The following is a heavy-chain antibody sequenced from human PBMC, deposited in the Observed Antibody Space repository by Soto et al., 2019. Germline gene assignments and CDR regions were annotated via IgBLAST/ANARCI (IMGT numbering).Heavy chain of an antibody. V-gene: IGHV3-48*01. CDR1: GFTFSSYS. D-gene: IGHD1-1*01. J-gene: IGHJ4*02. Sequence: GGSLRLSCAASGFTFSSYSMNWVRQAPGKGLEWVSYISSSSSTIYYADSVKGRFTISRDNAKNSLYLQMNSLRAEDTAVYYCASLGNQLTPAHDYWGQGTLVTVSS. CDR2: ISSSSSTI. CDR3: ASLGNQLTPAHDY.